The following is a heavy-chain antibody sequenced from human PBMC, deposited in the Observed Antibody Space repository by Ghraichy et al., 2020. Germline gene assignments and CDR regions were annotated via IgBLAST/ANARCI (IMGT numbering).Heavy chain of an antibody. D-gene: IGHD2-2*01. CDR2: ISSNSGSM. V-gene: IGHV3-48*02. CDR3: AGGALTSGPEY. CDR1: GFSFSSYD. J-gene: IGHJ4*02. Sequence: GGSLRLFCVASGFSFSSYDMNWVRQAPGKGLEWVSYISSNSGSMNYVDSVRGRFTISRDNAKASLYLQMNSLRDEDTALYYCAGGALTSGPEYWGQGTLVTVSS.